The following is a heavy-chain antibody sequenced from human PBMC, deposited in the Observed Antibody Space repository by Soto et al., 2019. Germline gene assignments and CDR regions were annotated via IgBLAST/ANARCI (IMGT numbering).Heavy chain of an antibody. V-gene: IGHV1-69*12. Sequence: QVQLVQSGAEVKKPGSSVKVSCKASGGTFSNYPISWVRQAPGQGLEWMGGVIPIFGTVNYAQKFQGRVTITADESTSIAYMELSSLRSEDTAVYYCARGNHRWLQLWYCALLGRGTLVTVSS. CDR1: GGTFSNYP. D-gene: IGHD5-12*01. J-gene: IGHJ2*01. CDR2: VIPIFGTV. CDR3: ARGNHRWLQLWYCAL.